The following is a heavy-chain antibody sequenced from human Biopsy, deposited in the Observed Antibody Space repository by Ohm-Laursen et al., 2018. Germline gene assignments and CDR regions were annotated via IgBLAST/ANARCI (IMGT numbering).Heavy chain of an antibody. Sequence: SDTLSFTCSVSGGSVDDYFWNWIRQPAGKGLEWIGRIYSTGRSSAYHPSFQSRVTMSLDTSNKQFSLKLTSVTAADTAVYYCARTPGVAVAGRFFDLWGRGTLVTVSS. CDR3: ARTPGVAVAGRFFDL. CDR1: GGSVDDYF. J-gene: IGHJ2*01. V-gene: IGHV4-4*07. D-gene: IGHD6-19*01. CDR2: IYSTGRSS.